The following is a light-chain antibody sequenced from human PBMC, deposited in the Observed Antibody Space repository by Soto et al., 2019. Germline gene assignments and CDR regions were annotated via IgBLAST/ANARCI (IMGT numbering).Light chain of an antibody. CDR1: QSVSSSY. V-gene: IGKV3-20*01. CDR3: QQYGSSPRVT. CDR2: DAV. Sequence: EIVLTQSPGTLSLSPGERATLSCRASQSVSSSYLAWYQQKPGQAPRLLIYDAVNRATGIPARFSGSGSGTDFTLTISRLEPEDFAVYYCQQYGSSPRVTFGQGTRLEI. J-gene: IGKJ5*01.